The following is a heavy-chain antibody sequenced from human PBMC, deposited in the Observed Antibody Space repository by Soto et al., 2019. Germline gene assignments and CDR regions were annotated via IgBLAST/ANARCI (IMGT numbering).Heavy chain of an antibody. V-gene: IGHV1-18*04. CDR3: ARALPMAV. CDR2: ISASNGST. J-gene: IGHJ6*02. Sequence: GASVKVSCKASGYTFANYYINWVRQAPGQGLEWMGVISASNGSTKYTQKLQGRVTMTTDTSTSTAYMELRSLRSDDTAVYYCARALPMAVWGQGTTVTVSS. CDR1: GYTFANYY.